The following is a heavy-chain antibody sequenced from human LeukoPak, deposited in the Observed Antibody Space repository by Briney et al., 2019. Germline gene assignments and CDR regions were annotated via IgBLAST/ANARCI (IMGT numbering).Heavy chain of an antibody. CDR1: GFTFSAYW. Sequence: GGSLRLSCAASGFTFSAYWMHWVRQAPGKGLVWVSRTNSDGRSTTYADSVKGRFTISRDNAKSTLYLQMNSLKSEDTAVYYCARAADGSSGRFDYWGQGTLVTVSS. D-gene: IGHD6-19*01. CDR3: ARAADGSSGRFDY. V-gene: IGHV3-74*01. J-gene: IGHJ4*02. CDR2: TNSDGRST.